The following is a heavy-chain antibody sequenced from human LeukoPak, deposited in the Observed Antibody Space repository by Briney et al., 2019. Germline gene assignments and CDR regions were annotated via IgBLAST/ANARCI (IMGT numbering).Heavy chain of an antibody. D-gene: IGHD6-19*01. CDR3: AKGDSSGYYLFGY. J-gene: IGHJ4*02. Sequence: PGGSLRLSCAASGFTFSSYAMGWVRQAPGKGLEWVSAISGSGGSTYYTDSVKGRFTISRDNSKNTLYLQMNSLRAEDTAVYYCAKGDSSGYYLFGYWGQGTLVTISS. V-gene: IGHV3-23*01. CDR2: ISGSGGST. CDR1: GFTFSSYA.